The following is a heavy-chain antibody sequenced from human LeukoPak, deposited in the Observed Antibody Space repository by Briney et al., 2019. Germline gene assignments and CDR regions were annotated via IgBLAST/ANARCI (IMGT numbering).Heavy chain of an antibody. D-gene: IGHD3-22*01. CDR2: INHSGST. Sequence: SETLSLTCAVYGGSFSGYYWSWIRQPPGKGLEWIGEINHSGSTNYNPSLKSRVTISVDTSKNQFSLKLSSVTAADTAVYYCAKGGVSSGYIYFDYWGQGTLVTVSS. J-gene: IGHJ4*02. CDR3: AKGGVSSGYIYFDY. V-gene: IGHV4-34*01. CDR1: GGSFSGYY.